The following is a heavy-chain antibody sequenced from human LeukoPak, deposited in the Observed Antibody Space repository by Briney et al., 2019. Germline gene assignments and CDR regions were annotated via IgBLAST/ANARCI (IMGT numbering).Heavy chain of an antibody. V-gene: IGHV3-33*01. Sequence: PGGSLRLSCAASGFTFSSYGMHWVRQAPGKGLEWVAVIRYDGSNKYYADSVKGRFTISRDNSKNTLYLQMNSLRAEDTAVYYCARAYYYDSSGSADYWGQGTLVTVSS. CDR3: ARAYYYDSSGSADY. CDR1: GFTFSSYG. J-gene: IGHJ4*02. CDR2: IRYDGSNK. D-gene: IGHD3-22*01.